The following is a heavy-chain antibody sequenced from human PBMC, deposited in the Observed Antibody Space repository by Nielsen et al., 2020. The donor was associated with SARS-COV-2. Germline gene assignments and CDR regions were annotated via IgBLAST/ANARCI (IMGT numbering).Heavy chain of an antibody. CDR1: GFTVSSNY. V-gene: IGHV3-53*01. CDR3: ARDPVVVVAATGLSFDY. J-gene: IGHJ4*02. Sequence: GGSLRLSCAASGFTVSSNYMSWVRQAPGKGLEWVSVIYSGGSTYYADSVKGRFTISRDNSKNTLYLQMNSLRAEDTAVYYCARDPVVVVAATGLSFDYWGQGTLVTVSS. D-gene: IGHD2-15*01. CDR2: IYSGGST.